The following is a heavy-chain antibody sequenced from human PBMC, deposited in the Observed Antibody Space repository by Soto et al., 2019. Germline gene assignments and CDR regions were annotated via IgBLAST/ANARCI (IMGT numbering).Heavy chain of an antibody. Sequence: ASVKVSCKASGYTFTSYGISWVRRAPGEGLEWMGWISAYNGNTNYAQKLQGRVTMTTDTSTSTAYMELRSLRSDDTAVYYCAREGSVVPAATLNFDYWGQGTLVTVSS. CDR3: AREGSVVPAATLNFDY. J-gene: IGHJ4*01. V-gene: IGHV1-18*01. CDR1: GYTFTSYG. CDR2: ISAYNGNT. D-gene: IGHD2-2*01.